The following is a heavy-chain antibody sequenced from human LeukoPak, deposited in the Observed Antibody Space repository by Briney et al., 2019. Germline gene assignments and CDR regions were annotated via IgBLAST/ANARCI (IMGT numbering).Heavy chain of an antibody. CDR3: ARASEYQLLNWFDP. J-gene: IGHJ5*02. D-gene: IGHD2-2*01. Sequence: ASVKVSCKASGYTFTSYGISWVRQAPGQGLEWMGWISAYNGNTNYAQKLQGRVTMTTDTSTSTAYMELRSLRSDDTAVYYCARASEYQLLNWFDPWGQGTLVTVSS. CDR2: ISAYNGNT. V-gene: IGHV1-18*01. CDR1: GYTFTSYG.